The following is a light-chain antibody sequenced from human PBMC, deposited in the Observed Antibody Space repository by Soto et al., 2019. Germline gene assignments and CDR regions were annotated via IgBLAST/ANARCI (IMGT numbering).Light chain of an antibody. J-gene: IGKJ2*01. CDR1: QSISSW. CDR3: QQYNSYCT. CDR2: DAS. V-gene: IGKV1-5*01. Sequence: DIQMTQSPSTLSASVGDRVTITCPASQSISSWLAWYQQKPGKAPKLLIYDASSLESGVPSRFSGSGSGTEFTLTISSLQPDDFATYYCQQYNSYCTFGQGTKLEIK.